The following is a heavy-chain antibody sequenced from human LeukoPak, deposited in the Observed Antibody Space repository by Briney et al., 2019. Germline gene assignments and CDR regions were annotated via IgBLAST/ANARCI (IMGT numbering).Heavy chain of an antibody. V-gene: IGHV3-23*01. CDR1: GFTFSNSA. CDR2: VSGSDDST. CDR3: LRGVFDY. J-gene: IGHJ4*02. Sequence: QSGGSLRLSCAASGFTFSNSAMSWVRQPPGKGLEWVSGVSGSDDSTFYADSVKGRFIISRDNSKNTLYLQMNSLRAEDTAVYFCLRGVFDYWGQGTLVTVSS. D-gene: IGHD3-16*01.